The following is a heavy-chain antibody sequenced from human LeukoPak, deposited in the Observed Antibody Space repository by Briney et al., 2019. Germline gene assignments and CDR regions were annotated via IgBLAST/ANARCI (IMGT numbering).Heavy chain of an antibody. CDR3: ARHFRARYFDWLSYPSYNWFDP. J-gene: IGHJ5*02. CDR2: INHSGST. Sequence: TSETLSLTCAVYGGSFSGYYWSWIRQPPGKGLEWIGEINHSGSTNYNPSLKSRVTISVDTSKNQFSLKLSSVTAADTAVYYCARHFRARYFDWLSYPSYNWFDPWGQGTLVTVSS. V-gene: IGHV4-34*01. CDR1: GGSFSGYY. D-gene: IGHD3-9*01.